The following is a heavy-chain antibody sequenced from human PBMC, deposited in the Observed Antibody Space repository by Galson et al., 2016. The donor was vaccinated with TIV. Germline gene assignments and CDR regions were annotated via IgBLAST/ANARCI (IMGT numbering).Heavy chain of an antibody. Sequence: SVKVSCKASGYTFTVNYIHWVRQAPGQGLEWMGWINAFSGATNYAQKFQGRVTITRDTSPSTAYMELRSLRSDDTAVYYCARDAPGGNYPDTFDLLGPRDNGHRLF. D-gene: IGHD1-7*01. V-gene: IGHV1-2*02. CDR2: INAFSGAT. CDR3: ARDAPGGNYPDTFDL. J-gene: IGHJ3*01. CDR1: GYTFTVNY.